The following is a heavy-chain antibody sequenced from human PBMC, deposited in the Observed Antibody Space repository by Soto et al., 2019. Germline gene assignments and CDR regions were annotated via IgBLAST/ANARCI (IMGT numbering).Heavy chain of an antibody. D-gene: IGHD1-1*01. J-gene: IGHJ6*02. Sequence: SETLSLTCTVSGDSISSADYYWSWIRQTPGKGLEWIGHIFYSGTTYYNPSLKSRLTISIDTSKNHFSLRLTSVTAADTAVYYCARDLWVEPELYYYGMDVWGQGTTVTVSS. V-gene: IGHV4-30-4*01. CDR3: ARDLWVEPELYYYGMDV. CDR2: IFYSGTT. CDR1: GDSISSADYY.